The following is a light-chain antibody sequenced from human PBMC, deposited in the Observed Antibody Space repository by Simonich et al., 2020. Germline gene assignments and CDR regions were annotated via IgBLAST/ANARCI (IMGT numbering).Light chain of an antibody. V-gene: IGKV3-15*01. J-gene: IGKJ2*01. CDR1: QSVSSN. CDR2: GAS. Sequence: EIVMTQSPATLSVSPGERATLSCRASQSVSSNLAWYQQKPGQAPRLLIYGASTRATGSPARVSGSGSGTEFTPTISSMQSEDFAVYYCQQYGSSPPNTFGQGTKLEIK. CDR3: QQYGSSPPNT.